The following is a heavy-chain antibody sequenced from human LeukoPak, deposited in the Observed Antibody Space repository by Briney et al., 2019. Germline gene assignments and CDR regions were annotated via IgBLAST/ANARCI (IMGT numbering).Heavy chain of an antibody. CDR3: TRGPPNWGYDF. CDR1: GYTFTSYA. D-gene: IGHD7-27*01. J-gene: IGHJ4*02. CDR2: INAGNGNT. V-gene: IGHV1-3*01. Sequence: GASVKVSCKASGYTFTSYAMHWVRQAPGQRLEWMGWINAGNGNTKYSQKFQGRVTMTRDTSINTAYMELSGLISEDTAVYYCTRGPPNWGYDFWGQGTLVTVSS.